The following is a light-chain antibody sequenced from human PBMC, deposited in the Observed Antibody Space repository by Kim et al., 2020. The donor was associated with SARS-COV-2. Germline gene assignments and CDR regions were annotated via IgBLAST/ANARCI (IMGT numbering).Light chain of an antibody. V-gene: IGLV2-14*03. CDR1: SSDVGAYNY. J-gene: IGLJ1*01. Sequence: QSSTISCTGTSSDVGAYNYVSWYQQHPGKAPKLMIYDVSNRPSGVSNRFSGSKSGNTASLTISGLQAEDEADYYCSSYTSSSTPYVFGTGTKVTVL. CDR3: SSYTSSSTPYV. CDR2: DVS.